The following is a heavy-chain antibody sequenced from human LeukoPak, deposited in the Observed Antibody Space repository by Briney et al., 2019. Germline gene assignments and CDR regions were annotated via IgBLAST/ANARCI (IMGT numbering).Heavy chain of an antibody. D-gene: IGHD3-16*02. Sequence: ASVKVSCKASGYTFTSYGISWVRQAPGQGLEWMGWISAYNGNTNYAQKLQGRVTMTTDTSTSTAYMELRSLRSDDTAVYYCARDTMITFGGVIVMGDAFDIWGQGTMVTVSS. J-gene: IGHJ3*02. CDR1: GYTFTSYG. V-gene: IGHV1-18*01. CDR2: ISAYNGNT. CDR3: ARDTMITFGGVIVMGDAFDI.